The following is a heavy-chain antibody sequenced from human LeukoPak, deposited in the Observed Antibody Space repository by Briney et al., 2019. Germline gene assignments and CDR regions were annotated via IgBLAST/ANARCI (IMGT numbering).Heavy chain of an antibody. CDR3: ATGCEYSGYDMGFFDY. D-gene: IGHD5-12*01. V-gene: IGHV1-24*01. J-gene: IGHJ4*02. CDR1: GYTLTELS. CDR2: FDPEDGET. Sequence: GASVKVSCKVSGYTLTELSMHWVRQAPGKGLEWMGGFDPEDGETIYAQKFQGRVAMTEDTSTDTAYMELSSLRSEDTAVYYCATGCEYSGYDMGFFDYWGQGTLVTVSS.